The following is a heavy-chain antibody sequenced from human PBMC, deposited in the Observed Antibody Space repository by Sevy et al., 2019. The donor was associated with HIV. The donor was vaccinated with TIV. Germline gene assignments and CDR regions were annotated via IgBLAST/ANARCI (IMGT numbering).Heavy chain of an antibody. Sequence: GGSLRLSCAASGFTFSSYSMNWVRQAPGKGLEWVSYISSSSSTIYYADSVKGRFTISRDNAKNSLYLQMNSLRDEDTAVYYCARDPHYDILGRDFDYWGQGTLVTVSS. V-gene: IGHV3-48*02. J-gene: IGHJ4*02. D-gene: IGHD3-9*01. CDR2: ISSSSSTI. CDR3: ARDPHYDILGRDFDY. CDR1: GFTFSSYS.